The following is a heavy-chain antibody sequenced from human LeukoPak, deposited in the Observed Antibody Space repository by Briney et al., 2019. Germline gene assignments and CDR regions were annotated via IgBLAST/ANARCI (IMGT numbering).Heavy chain of an antibody. J-gene: IGHJ4*02. Sequence: SETPSLTCAVSGGSISSSNWWTWVRQPPGKGLEWIGEIYHSGSTNYNPSLESRVTISVDKSKNQFSLKLSSVTAADTAVYFCARGGLRYSSFDYWGQGTLVTVSS. CDR2: IYHSGST. CDR3: ARGGLRYSSFDY. V-gene: IGHV4-4*02. CDR1: GGSISSSNW. D-gene: IGHD3-9*01.